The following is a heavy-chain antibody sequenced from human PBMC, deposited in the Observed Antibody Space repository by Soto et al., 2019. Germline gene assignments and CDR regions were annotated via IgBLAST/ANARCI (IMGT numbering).Heavy chain of an antibody. J-gene: IGHJ6*04. V-gene: IGHV3-23*01. CDR3: ASAVMLHSLDYYAMDV. Sequence: EVPLLESGGELVQPGGSLRLSCAPSGFTITSYGMSWVRQAPGKGPEWVSTISGSGGNNWYADSVKGRFTISRDSSKNTLYLQMNSPRSENTAVYYCASAVMLHSLDYYAMDVWGKGTKVSVSS. CDR1: GFTITSYG. CDR2: ISGSGGNN. D-gene: IGHD2-15*01.